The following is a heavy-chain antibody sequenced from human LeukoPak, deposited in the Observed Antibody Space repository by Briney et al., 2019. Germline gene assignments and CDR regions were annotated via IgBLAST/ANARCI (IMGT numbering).Heavy chain of an antibody. CDR3: ARRGSDWGQFDY. J-gene: IGHJ4*02. V-gene: IGHV4-59*08. CDR1: GGSISSYY. CDR2: IYYSGST. Sequence: SETLSLTCSVSGGSISSYYWSWIRQPPGKGLEWIGYIYYSGSTNYNPSLKSRVTISVDTFKNQFSLKLSSVTAADTAAYYCARRGSDWGQFDYWGQGTLVTVSS. D-gene: IGHD6-19*01.